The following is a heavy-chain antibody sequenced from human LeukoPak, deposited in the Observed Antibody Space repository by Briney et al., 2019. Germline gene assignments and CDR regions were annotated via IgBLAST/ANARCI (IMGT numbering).Heavy chain of an antibody. V-gene: IGHV4-39*01. CDR3: ASEYSYGQFDY. CDR1: GGSISSSSYY. CDR2: IYYSGST. D-gene: IGHD5-18*01. J-gene: IGHJ4*02. Sequence: SETLSLTCTVSGGSISSSSYYWGWIRQPPGKGLEWIGSIYYSGSTYYNPSLKSRVTISVDTSKNQFSLKLSSVTAADTAVYYCASEYSYGQFDYWGQGTVVTVSS.